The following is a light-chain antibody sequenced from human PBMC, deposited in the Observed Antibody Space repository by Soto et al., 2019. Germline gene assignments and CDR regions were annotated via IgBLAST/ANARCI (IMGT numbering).Light chain of an antibody. J-gene: IGKJ2*01. CDR1: QDIRND. V-gene: IGKV1-6*01. CDR3: LQDYVYPYT. CDR2: GTS. Sequence: AIQMTQSPSSLSVSVGDRITITCRASQDIRNDLGWYQQKPGKAPKLLIYGTSNLQSGVPSRFSGSGSGTDFTLTISSLQPEDFSTYYCLQDYVYPYTFGQGTKLEIK.